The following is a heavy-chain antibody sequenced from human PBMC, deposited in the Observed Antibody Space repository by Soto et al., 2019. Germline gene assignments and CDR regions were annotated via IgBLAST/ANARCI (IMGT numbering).Heavy chain of an antibody. V-gene: IGHV4-31*03. Sequence: PSETLSLTCSVSGASINRGYTDYWNWIRQHPVKGLEWIGYIYYSGRIYYNPSLESRVTISVDTSKNQFSLKLTSVTAADTAVYYCAHSLRSFYYFGLDVWGQGTTVTVSS. D-gene: IGHD3-10*01. J-gene: IGHJ6*02. CDR3: AHSLRSFYYFGLDV. CDR1: GASINRGYTDY. CDR2: IYYSGRI.